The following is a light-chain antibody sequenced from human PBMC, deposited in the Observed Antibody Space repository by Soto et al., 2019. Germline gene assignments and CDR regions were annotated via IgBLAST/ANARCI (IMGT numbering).Light chain of an antibody. Sequence: DIQITQSPSTLSASVGDRVTITCRASQSINDYLAWYQQKPGKAPQLLIHDVSTLESGVPSRLSGSGSGTEFTLTISSLQPDDFATYYCQQYNSFSLSFGGGTKVEIK. CDR3: QQYNSFSLS. J-gene: IGKJ4*01. CDR1: QSINDY. CDR2: DVS. V-gene: IGKV1-5*01.